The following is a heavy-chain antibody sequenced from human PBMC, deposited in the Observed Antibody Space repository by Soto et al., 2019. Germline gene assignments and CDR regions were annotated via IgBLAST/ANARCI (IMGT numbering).Heavy chain of an antibody. J-gene: IGHJ4*02. Sequence: VEGTCKDSSEGLASCARRWVRQAPGQRLEWMGWINAGNGNTKYSQKFQGRVTITRDTSASTAYMELSSLRSEDTAVYYCARRNWKSLDYWGQGTLV. CDR2: INAGNGNT. V-gene: IGHV1-3*01. D-gene: IGHD1-20*01. CDR3: ARRNWKSLDY. CDR1: SEGLASCA.